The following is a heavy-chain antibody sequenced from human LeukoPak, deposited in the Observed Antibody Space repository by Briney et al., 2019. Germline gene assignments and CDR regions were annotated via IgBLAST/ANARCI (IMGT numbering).Heavy chain of an antibody. CDR2: IIPIFGTA. Sequence: ASVKVSCKASGGTFSSYAISWVRQAPGQGLEWMGGIIPIFGTANYAQKFQGRVTITADKSTSTAYMELSSLRAEDTAVYYCAKDRRFGERFDPWGQGTLVTVSS. D-gene: IGHD3-10*01. CDR3: AKDRRFGERFDP. V-gene: IGHV1-69*06. J-gene: IGHJ5*02. CDR1: GGTFSSYA.